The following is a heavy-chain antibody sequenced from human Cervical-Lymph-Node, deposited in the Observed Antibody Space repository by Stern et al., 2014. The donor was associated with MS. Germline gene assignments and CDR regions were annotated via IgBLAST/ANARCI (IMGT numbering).Heavy chain of an antibody. D-gene: IGHD4-17*01. CDR1: GYTFTRYG. CDR3: ARPLFHADYEGRFEY. CDR2: ITVNIGNV. V-gene: IGHV1-18*01. J-gene: IGHJ4*02. Sequence: QVQLVQSGAEVKKPGASVKVTCKASGYTFTRYGVSWVRQAPRQGLERMGWITVNIGNVKYARKLQGRVTMTTDTSTSPAYMELRSLTSDDTAVYFCARPLFHADYEGRFEYWGQGTLVTVSS.